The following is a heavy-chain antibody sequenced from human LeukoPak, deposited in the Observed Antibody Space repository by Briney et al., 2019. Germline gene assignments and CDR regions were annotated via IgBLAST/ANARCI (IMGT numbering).Heavy chain of an antibody. CDR1: GFTFDDYA. V-gene: IGHV3-9*01. Sequence: GGFLRLSCAASGFTFDDYAMHWVRQAPGKGLEWVSGISWNSGSIGYADSVKGRFTISRDNAKNSLYLQMNSLRAGDTALYYCAKSIAAAGYNFDYWGQGTLVTVSS. J-gene: IGHJ4*02. CDR2: ISWNSGSI. CDR3: AKSIAAAGYNFDY. D-gene: IGHD6-13*01.